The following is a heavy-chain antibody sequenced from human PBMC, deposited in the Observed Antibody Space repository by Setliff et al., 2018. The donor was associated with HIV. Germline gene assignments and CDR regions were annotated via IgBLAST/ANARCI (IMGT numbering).Heavy chain of an antibody. CDR1: GYTLTSYG. J-gene: IGHJ4*02. CDR3: ARDLAPPFYFDY. Sequence: ASVKVSCKASGYTLTSYGISWVRQAPGQGLEWMGWISAYNGYTDYAQNLQGRVTMTADTSTNTAYVELRSLTSDDTAVYYCARDLAPPFYFDYWGQGALVTVSS. V-gene: IGHV1-18*01. CDR2: ISAYNGYT.